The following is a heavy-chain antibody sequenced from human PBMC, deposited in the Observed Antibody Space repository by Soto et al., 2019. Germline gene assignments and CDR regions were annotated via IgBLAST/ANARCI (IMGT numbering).Heavy chain of an antibody. V-gene: IGHV1-18*01. J-gene: IGHJ3*02. D-gene: IGHD3-22*01. CDR3: ARELYYYDSSGPDAFDI. CDR2: ISAYNGNT. CDR1: GYTFTSYG. Sequence: ASVKVSCKASGYTFTSYGISWVRQAPGQGLEWIGWISAYNGNTNYAKKLQGRVTMTTDTSTSTAYMELRSLRSDDTAVYYCARELYYYDSSGPDAFDIWGQGTMVTVSS.